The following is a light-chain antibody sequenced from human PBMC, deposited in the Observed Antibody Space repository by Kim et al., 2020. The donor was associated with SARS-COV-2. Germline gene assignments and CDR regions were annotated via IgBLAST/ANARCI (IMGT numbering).Light chain of an antibody. V-gene: IGKV3-20*01. Sequence: GERANQEGRAMQRVSRSYVAWYQQKPGQAPRRRIEGAESRATGIPDRFSGSVAGTDFTITISRLEPEDCAVYYWQQYGSSRLTFGGGTKVDIK. J-gene: IGKJ4*01. CDR1: QRVSRSY. CDR2: GAE. CDR3: QQYGSSRLT.